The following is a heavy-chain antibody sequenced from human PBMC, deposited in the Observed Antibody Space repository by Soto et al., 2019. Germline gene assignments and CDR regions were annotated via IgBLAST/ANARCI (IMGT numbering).Heavy chain of an antibody. D-gene: IGHD3-10*01. V-gene: IGHV1-8*01. CDR3: ARVVLDYGSGSSPFDY. CDR2: MNPNSGNT. J-gene: IGHJ4*02. CDR1: GYTFTSYD. Sequence: GASVKVSCKASGYTFTSYDINWVRQATGQGLEWMGWMNPNSGNTGYAQKFQGRVTMTRNTSISTAYMELSSLRSEDTAVYYCARVVLDYGSGSSPFDYWGQGTLVTVSS.